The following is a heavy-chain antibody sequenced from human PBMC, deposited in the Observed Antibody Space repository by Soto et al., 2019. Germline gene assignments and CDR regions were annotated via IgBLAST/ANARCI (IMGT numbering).Heavy chain of an antibody. V-gene: IGHV3-23*01. CDR2: ISSTAGRTS. D-gene: IGHD3-10*01. Sequence: EVQLLQSGGGVAPPGGSLRLACATSGFTFNTYPMTWVRQAPGKGLEWVSSISSTAGRTSSYADSVKGRFAISRDFSDNTVYLQLNNLRVDDTAVYFCAKGVLSFHYGMKVWGQGTTVTVSS. CDR3: AKGVLSFHYGMKV. CDR1: GFTFNTYP. J-gene: IGHJ6*02.